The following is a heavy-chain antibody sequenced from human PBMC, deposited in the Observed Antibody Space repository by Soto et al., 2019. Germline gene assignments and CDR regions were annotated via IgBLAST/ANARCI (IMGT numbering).Heavy chain of an antibody. CDR3: ARAPRPGDYYYYMDV. CDR2: ISRNSGAV. J-gene: IGHJ6*03. CDR1: GCTFRSFN. V-gene: IGHV3-48*01. Sequence: EVQLVETGGAFVQPGASRRLCGAASGCTFRSFNMNCVRPATGKGLECVSFISRNSGAVYYSDSVKGRFTISRDNAKNSLYLQMNSLRVEDTAVYYCARAPRPGDYYYYMDVWGKGTTVTVSS.